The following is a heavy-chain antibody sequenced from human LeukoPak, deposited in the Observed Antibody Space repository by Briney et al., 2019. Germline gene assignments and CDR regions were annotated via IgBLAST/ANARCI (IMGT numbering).Heavy chain of an antibody. CDR2: LSNTGSDS. D-gene: IGHD7-27*01. CDR1: GFTFSSNW. CDR3: ARGHWGLDY. V-gene: IGHV3-21*04. J-gene: IGHJ4*02. Sequence: GGSLRLSCATSGFTFSSNWMTWVRQAPGKGLEYISYLSNTGSDSFYADSVKGRFSISRDNAEKSLYLQMNDLRAEDTAVYYCARGHWGLDYWGQGTLVTVSS.